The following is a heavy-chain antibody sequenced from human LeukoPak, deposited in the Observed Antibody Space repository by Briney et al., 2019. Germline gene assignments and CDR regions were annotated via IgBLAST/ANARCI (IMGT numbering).Heavy chain of an antibody. CDR1: GFTFSSYT. J-gene: IGHJ4*02. CDR3: ARGPYSGSYYFFDY. V-gene: IGHV3-48*02. CDR2: INSASTTI. D-gene: IGHD1-26*01. Sequence: HPGGSLRLSCAASGFTFSSYTMNWVRQAPGKGLEWVSYINSASTTIYYADSVKGRLTISRDNAKNSLYLQMNSLKDEDTAVYYCARGPYSGSYYFFDYWGQGALVTVSS.